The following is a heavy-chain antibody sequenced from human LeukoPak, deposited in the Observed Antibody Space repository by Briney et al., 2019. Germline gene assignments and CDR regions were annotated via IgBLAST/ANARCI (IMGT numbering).Heavy chain of an antibody. CDR1: GFTFSTYW. J-gene: IGHJ4*02. CDR3: ARDYGEGGYYFDY. CDR2: ISSDGSST. V-gene: IGHV3-74*01. D-gene: IGHD4-17*01. Sequence: GGSLRLSCAASGFTFSTYWMHWVRQAPGKGLVWLSRISSDGSSTNYADSVKGRFTISRDNAKNTLYLQKNSVRAEDTAVYYCARDYGEGGYYFDYWGQGTLVTVSS.